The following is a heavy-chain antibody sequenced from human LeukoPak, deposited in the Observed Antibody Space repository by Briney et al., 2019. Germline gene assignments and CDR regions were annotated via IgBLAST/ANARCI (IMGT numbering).Heavy chain of an antibody. V-gene: IGHV3-30*03. CDR3: ARDSARRDGYNFDY. Sequence: GGSLRLSCAASGFTFSSYSMDWVRQAPGKGLEWVTLISYDASSKFYADSVKGRFTISRDNSKNTLFLQMNSLRAEDTAVYYCARDSARRDGYNFDYWGQGTLVTVSS. CDR2: ISYDASSK. J-gene: IGHJ4*02. CDR1: GFTFSSYS. D-gene: IGHD5-24*01.